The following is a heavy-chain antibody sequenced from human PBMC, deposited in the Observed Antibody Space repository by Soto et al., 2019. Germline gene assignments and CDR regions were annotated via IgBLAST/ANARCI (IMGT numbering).Heavy chain of an antibody. D-gene: IGHD2-15*01. Sequence: QVQLVESGGGVVQPGRSLRLSCAGSGFTFSNYGLHWVRQAPGKGLEWVAVISYDGSHKYYADSVKGRFTISRYNSNNMVYLQMDSLRAEDTAVYYCAKDGAPRYCSRSSCHPAGAYWGQGTLVTVSS. CDR3: AKDGAPRYCSRSSCHPAGAY. V-gene: IGHV3-30*18. J-gene: IGHJ4*02. CDR2: ISYDGSHK. CDR1: GFTFSNYG.